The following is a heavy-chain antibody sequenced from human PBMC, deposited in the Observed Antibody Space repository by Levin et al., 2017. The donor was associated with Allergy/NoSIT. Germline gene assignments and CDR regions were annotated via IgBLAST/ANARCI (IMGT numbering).Heavy chain of an antibody. Sequence: SCAASGFTFSSYGMHWVRQAPGKGLEWVAVISYDGSNKYYADSVKGRFTISRDNSKNTLYLQMNSLRAEDTAVYYCAKAFVGRADSDYWGQGTLVTVSS. J-gene: IGHJ4*02. V-gene: IGHV3-30*18. D-gene: IGHD1-26*01. CDR1: GFTFSSYG. CDR2: ISYDGSNK. CDR3: AKAFVGRADSDY.